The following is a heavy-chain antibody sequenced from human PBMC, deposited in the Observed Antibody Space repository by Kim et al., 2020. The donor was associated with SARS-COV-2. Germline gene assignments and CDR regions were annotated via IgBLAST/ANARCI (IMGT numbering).Heavy chain of an antibody. CDR2: ISHDGSDL. V-gene: IGHV3-30*03. CDR3: ARDDYRLRGGLDV. Sequence: GGSLRLSCEASTFTFSYCAMAWVRQPPGKGLEWVALISHDGSDLSYADSVKGRFTISRDNSKNTLYLQMNSLRVEDTAVYYCARDDYRLRGGLDVWGQGTTVTVSS. CDR1: TFTFSYCA. D-gene: IGHD5-12*01. J-gene: IGHJ6*02.